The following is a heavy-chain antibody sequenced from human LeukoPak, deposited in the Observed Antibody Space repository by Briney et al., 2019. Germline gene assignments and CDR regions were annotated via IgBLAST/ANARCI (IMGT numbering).Heavy chain of an antibody. CDR1: GGTFSSYA. Sequence: SVKVSCKASGGTFSSYAISWVRQAPGQGLEWMGGIIPIFGTANYAQKFQGRVTITTDESTSTAYMELSSLRSEDTAVYYCASYSGSYEKLDYWGQGTLVTVSS. CDR2: IIPIFGTA. J-gene: IGHJ4*02. D-gene: IGHD1-26*01. CDR3: ASYSGSYEKLDY. V-gene: IGHV1-69*05.